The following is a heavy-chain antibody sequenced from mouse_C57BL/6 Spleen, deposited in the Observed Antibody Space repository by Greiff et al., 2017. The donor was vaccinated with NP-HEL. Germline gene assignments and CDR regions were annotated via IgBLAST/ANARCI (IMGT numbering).Heavy chain of an antibody. CDR3: ANYGSSYPLAY. Sequence: DVMLVESGGGLVKPGGSLKLSCAASGFTFSDYGMHWVRQAPEKGLEWVAYISSGSSPIYYADTVKGRFTISRDNAKNTLFLQMTSLRSEDTAMYYCANYGSSYPLAYWGQGTLVTVSA. J-gene: IGHJ3*01. CDR2: ISSGSSPI. V-gene: IGHV5-17*01. D-gene: IGHD1-1*01. CDR1: GFTFSDYG.